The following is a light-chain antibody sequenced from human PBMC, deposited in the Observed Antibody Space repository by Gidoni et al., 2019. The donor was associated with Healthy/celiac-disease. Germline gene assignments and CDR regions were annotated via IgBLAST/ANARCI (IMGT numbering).Light chain of an antibody. J-gene: IGLJ3*02. CDR3: SSYAGSNMGV. CDR2: EVS. V-gene: IGLV2-8*01. CDR1: SSDVGGYNY. Sequence: QSALTQPPSASGSPGQSVTISCTGTSSDVGGYNYVSWYQQHPGKAPKLMIYEVSKRPSGVPDRFSGSKSGNTASLTVSGLQAEDEADYYCSSYAGSNMGVFGGGTKLXVX.